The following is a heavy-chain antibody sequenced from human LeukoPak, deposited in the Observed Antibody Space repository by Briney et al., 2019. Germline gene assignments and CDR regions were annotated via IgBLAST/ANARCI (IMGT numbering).Heavy chain of an antibody. CDR3: ARVSLTGDYYFDY. CDR2: ISYDVNNK. CDR1: GFTFTSYA. D-gene: IGHD3-9*01. V-gene: IGHV3-30-3*01. J-gene: IGHJ4*02. Sequence: GGSLRLSCAASGFTFTSYAMHWVRQAPGKGLEWVAVISYDVNNKYYADSVKGRFTISRDNSRNTLYLQVNGLRAEDTAVYYCARVSLTGDYYFDYWGQGTLVTVSS.